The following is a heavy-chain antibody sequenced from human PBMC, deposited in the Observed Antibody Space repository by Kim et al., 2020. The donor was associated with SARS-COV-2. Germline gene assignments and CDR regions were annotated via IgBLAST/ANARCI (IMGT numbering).Heavy chain of an antibody. V-gene: IGHV1-18*01. Sequence: ASVKVSCKASGYTFTSYGISWVRQAPGQGLEWMGWISAYNGNTNYAQKLQGRVTMTTDTSTSTAYMELRSLRSDDTAVYYRSRVGATTRYSYYGMDVWGQGTTVTVSS. CDR3: SRVGATTRYSYYGMDV. J-gene: IGHJ6*02. CDR1: GYTFTSYG. D-gene: IGHD1-26*01. CDR2: ISAYNGNT.